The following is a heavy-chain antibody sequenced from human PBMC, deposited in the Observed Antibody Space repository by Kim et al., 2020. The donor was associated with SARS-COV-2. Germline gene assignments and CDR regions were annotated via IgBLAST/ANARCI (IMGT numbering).Heavy chain of an antibody. V-gene: IGHV3-48*03. CDR3: ARSTQQWLVRLYYYYGMDV. J-gene: IGHJ6*02. CDR2: ISSSGSTI. D-gene: IGHD6-19*01. CDR1: GFTFSSYE. Sequence: GGSLRLFCAASGFTFSSYEMNWVRQAPGKGLEWVSYISSSGSTIYYADSVKGRFTISRDNAKNSLYLQMNSLRAEDTAVYYCARSTQQWLVRLYYYYGMDVWGQGTTVTVAS.